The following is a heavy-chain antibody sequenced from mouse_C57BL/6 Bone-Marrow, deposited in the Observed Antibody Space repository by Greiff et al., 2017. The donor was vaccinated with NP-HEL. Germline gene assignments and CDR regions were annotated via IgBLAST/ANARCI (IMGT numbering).Heavy chain of an antibody. J-gene: IGHJ4*01. CDR1: GFTFSSYG. Sequence: EVKLVESGGDLVKPGGSLKLSCAASGFTFSSYGMSWVRQTPDKRLEWVATISSGGSYTYYPDSVTGRFTISRDNAKNTLYLQMSRLKSEDTAMYYCARRGLEYYYAMDYWGQGTSVTVSS. CDR3: ARRGLEYYYAMDY. V-gene: IGHV5-6*02. CDR2: ISSGGSYT.